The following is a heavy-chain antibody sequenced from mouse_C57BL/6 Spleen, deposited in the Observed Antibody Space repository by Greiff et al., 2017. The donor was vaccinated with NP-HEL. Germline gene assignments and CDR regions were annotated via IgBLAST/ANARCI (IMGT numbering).Heavy chain of an antibody. CDR3: ARDGSSTRYFDV. CDR2: INPGSGGT. Sequence: VQLMQSGAELVRPGTSVKLSCKASGYAFTNYLIEWVKQRPGQGLEWIGVINPGSGGTYYNEKFKGKATLTADKSSSTAYMQLSSLTSEDSAVYFCARDGSSTRYFDVWGTGTTVTVSS. D-gene: IGHD1-1*01. V-gene: IGHV1-54*01. CDR1: GYAFTNYL. J-gene: IGHJ1*03.